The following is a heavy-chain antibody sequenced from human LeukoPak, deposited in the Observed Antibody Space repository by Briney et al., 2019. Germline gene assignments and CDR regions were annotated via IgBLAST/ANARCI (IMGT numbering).Heavy chain of an antibody. Sequence: GGSLRLSCAASGFSVSNNYMCWVRQAPGKGLEWVSVIFITGTTGYADSVKGRFTNSRDNSKNIVYLQMNSLRPEDTAVYYCARGQSRWGQGTLVSVSS. CDR2: IFITGTT. CDR1: GFSVSNNY. J-gene: IGHJ4*02. D-gene: IGHD4-11*01. CDR3: ARGQSR. V-gene: IGHV3-53*01.